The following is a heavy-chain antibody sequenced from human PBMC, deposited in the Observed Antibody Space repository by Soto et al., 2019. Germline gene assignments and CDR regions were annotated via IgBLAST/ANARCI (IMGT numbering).Heavy chain of an antibody. CDR2: ISAYNGNT. J-gene: IGHJ6*02. D-gene: IGHD3-22*01. CDR3: ARDDYYDSSGYFTYYYYGMDV. CDR1: GYTFTSYG. Sequence: ASVKVSCKASGYTFTSYGISWVPQAPGQGLEWMGWISAYNGNTNYAQKLQGRVTMTTDTSTSTAYMELRSLRSDDTAVYYCARDDYYDSSGYFTYYYYGMDVWGQGTTVTVSS. V-gene: IGHV1-18*04.